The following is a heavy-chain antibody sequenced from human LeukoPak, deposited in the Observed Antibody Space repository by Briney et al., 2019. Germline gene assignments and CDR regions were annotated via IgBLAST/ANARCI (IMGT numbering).Heavy chain of an antibody. V-gene: IGHV3-30*05. Sequence: HPGGSLRLSCAASGFTFSSYSMNWVRQAPGKGLEWVAVISCDESNKFYADSVKGRFTFSRDNSKNTLDLQMNSLGAEDTAVYYCARGRYCSGGTYYSGSFDYWGQGTLVTVSS. CDR3: ARGRYCSGGTYYSGSFDY. J-gene: IGHJ4*02. CDR1: GFTFSSYS. CDR2: ISCDESNK. D-gene: IGHD2-15*01.